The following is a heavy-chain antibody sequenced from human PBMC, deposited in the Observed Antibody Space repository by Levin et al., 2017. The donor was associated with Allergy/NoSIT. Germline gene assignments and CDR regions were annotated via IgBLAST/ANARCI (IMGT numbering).Heavy chain of an antibody. J-gene: IGHJ4*02. CDR2: ISAYNGNS. D-gene: IGHD1-26*01. CDR1: GYSFANYG. V-gene: IGHV1-18*01. Sequence: KAGESLKISCKASGYSFANYGFSWVRQAPGQGLEWMGWISAYNGNSNYEQNLQGRVTMTTDTSTSTAYMELRSLKSDDTAVYYCARDSGGSEIVGAIGGAFDSWGQGTLVTVSS. CDR3: ARDSGGSEIVGAIGGAFDS.